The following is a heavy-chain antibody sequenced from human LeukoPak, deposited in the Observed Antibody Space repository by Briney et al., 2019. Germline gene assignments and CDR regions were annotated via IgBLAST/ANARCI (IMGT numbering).Heavy chain of an antibody. Sequence: ASVTVSFKASGYTFTSYGINWVRQAPGQGLEWMGWINAYNGNTNYAQKLQGRVTMTTDTSTSTAYMELRSLRSDDTAVYYCARGLRTTYYYDSSGSAFDYWGQGTLLTVSS. J-gene: IGHJ4*02. CDR3: ARGLRTTYYYDSSGSAFDY. CDR2: INAYNGNT. CDR1: GYTFTSYG. D-gene: IGHD3-22*01. V-gene: IGHV1-18*01.